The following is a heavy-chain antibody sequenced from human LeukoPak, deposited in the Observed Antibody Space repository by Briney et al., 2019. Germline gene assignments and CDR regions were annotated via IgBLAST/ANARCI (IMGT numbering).Heavy chain of an antibody. CDR2: ISWNSGSI. V-gene: IGHV3-9*01. CDR3: AKDENYYGSGSYWGPLFDY. J-gene: IGHJ4*02. CDR1: GFTFDDYA. Sequence: PGRSLRLSCAASGFTFDDYAMHWVRQAPGKGLEWVSGISWNSGSIGYADSVKGRFTISRDNAKNSLYLHMNSLRAEATALYYCAKDENYYGSGSYWGPLFDYWGQGTLVTVSS. D-gene: IGHD3-10*01.